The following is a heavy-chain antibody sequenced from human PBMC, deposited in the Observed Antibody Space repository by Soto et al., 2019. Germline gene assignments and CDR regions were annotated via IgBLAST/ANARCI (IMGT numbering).Heavy chain of an antibody. J-gene: IGHJ3*02. CDR1: GYTFTSYA. CDR2: INAGNGNT. D-gene: IGHD2-15*01. Sequence: ASVKVSCKASGYTFTSYAMHWVRQAPGQRLEWMGWINAGNGNTKYSQKFQGRVTITRDTSASTAYMELSSLRSEDTAVYYCARGGGEVVVVWAAASDIRGQGTMVTVSS. V-gene: IGHV1-3*01. CDR3: ARGGGEVVVVWAAASDI.